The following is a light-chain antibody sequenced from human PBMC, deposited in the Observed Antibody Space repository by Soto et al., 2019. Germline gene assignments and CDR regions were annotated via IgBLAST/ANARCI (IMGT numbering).Light chain of an antibody. CDR3: QQYDNSAPLS. CDR2: DGS. Sequence: EIVLTQSPATLSLSPGDRATLSCGASQGVRSSYVAWYQQKAGLAPRLLVYDGSSRASGIPDRFSGSGSGTDFTLTIGRLEPEDSAVYYCQQYDNSAPLSFGGGTKVEMK. CDR1: QGVRSSY. V-gene: IGKV3D-20*01. J-gene: IGKJ4*01.